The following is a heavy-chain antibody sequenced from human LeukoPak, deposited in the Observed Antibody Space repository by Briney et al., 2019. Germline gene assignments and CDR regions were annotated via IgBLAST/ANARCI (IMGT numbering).Heavy chain of an antibody. CDR3: TTPSNRYCSGGSCFPGAFDI. J-gene: IGHJ3*02. CDR2: IKSKTDGGTT. V-gene: IGHV3-15*01. CDR1: GFTFSNAW. D-gene: IGHD2-15*01. Sequence: GRSLRLSCAASGFTFSNAWMSWVRQAPGKGLEWIGRIKSKTDGGTTDYAAPVKGRFTISRDDSKNTLYLQMNSLKTEDTAVYYCTTPSNRYCSGGSCFPGAFDIWGQGTMVTVSS.